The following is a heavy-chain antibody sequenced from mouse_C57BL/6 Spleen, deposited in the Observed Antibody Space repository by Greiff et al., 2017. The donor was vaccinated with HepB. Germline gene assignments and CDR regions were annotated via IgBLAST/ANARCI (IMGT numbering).Heavy chain of an antibody. CDR1: GYTFTDYN. CDR2: INPNNGGT. CDR3: ARGVDYYGSWFAY. Sequence: EVQLQQSGPELVKPGASVKIPCKASGYTFTDYNMDWVKQSHGKSLEWIGDINPNNGGTIYNQKFKGKATLTVDKSSSTAYMELRSLTSEDTAVYYCARGVDYYGSWFAYWGQGTLVTVSA. V-gene: IGHV1-18*01. J-gene: IGHJ3*01. D-gene: IGHD1-1*01.